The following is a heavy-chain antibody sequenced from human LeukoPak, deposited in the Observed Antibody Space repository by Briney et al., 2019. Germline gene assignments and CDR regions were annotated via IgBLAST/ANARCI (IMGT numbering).Heavy chain of an antibody. V-gene: IGHV4-39*01. Sequence: KPSETLSLTCTVSGGSISSSSYYWGWIRQPPGKGLEWIVSIYYSESTYYNPSLKSRVTISVDTSKNQFSLKLSSVTAADTAAYYCATQDCSSTSCYSFDYWGQGTLVTVSS. J-gene: IGHJ4*02. CDR3: ATQDCSSTSCYSFDY. D-gene: IGHD2-2*01. CDR2: IYYSEST. CDR1: GGSISSSSYY.